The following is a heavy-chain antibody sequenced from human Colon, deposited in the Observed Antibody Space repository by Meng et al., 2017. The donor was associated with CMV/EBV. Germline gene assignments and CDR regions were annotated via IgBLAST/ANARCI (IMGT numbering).Heavy chain of an antibody. CDR3: ARCMAAAGYNWFDP. CDR2: IYHSGNT. J-gene: IGHJ5*02. Sequence: SETLSLTCTVSGYSISSGYYWGWIRQPPGKGLEWIGNIYHSGNTYYNPSLKSRVTISVDTSKNQFSLNLSSVTAADTAVYYCARCMAAAGYNWFDPWGQGTLVTVSS. V-gene: IGHV4-38-2*02. D-gene: IGHD6-13*01. CDR1: GYSISSGYY.